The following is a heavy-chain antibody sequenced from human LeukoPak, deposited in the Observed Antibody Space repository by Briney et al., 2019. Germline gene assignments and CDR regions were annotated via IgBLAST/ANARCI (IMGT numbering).Heavy chain of an antibody. V-gene: IGHV3-48*03. CDR3: ARDLDNWNDGNY. D-gene: IGHD1-1*01. CDR2: ISSSGSTI. Sequence: GGSLRLSCAVSGFTFSSYEMNWVRQAPGKGLEWVSYISSSGSTIYYADSVKGRFTISRHNTKNSLYLQMNSPRAEDTTVYYCARDLDNWNDGNYWGAGTLVTLSS. J-gene: IGHJ4*02. CDR1: GFTFSSYE.